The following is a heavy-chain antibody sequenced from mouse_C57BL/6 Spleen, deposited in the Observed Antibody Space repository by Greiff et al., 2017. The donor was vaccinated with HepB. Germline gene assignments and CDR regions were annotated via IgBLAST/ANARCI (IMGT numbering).Heavy chain of an antibody. CDR1: GYTFTDYE. D-gene: IGHD1-1*01. V-gene: IGHV1-15*01. Sequence: QVHVKQSGAELVRPGASVTLSCKASGYTFTDYEMHWVKQTPVHGLEWIGAIDPETGGTAYNQKFKGKAILTADKSSSTAYMELRSLTSEDSAVYYCTRQSLYYGSSLFAYWGQGTLVTVSA. CDR3: TRQSLYYGSSLFAY. CDR2: IDPETGGT. J-gene: IGHJ3*01.